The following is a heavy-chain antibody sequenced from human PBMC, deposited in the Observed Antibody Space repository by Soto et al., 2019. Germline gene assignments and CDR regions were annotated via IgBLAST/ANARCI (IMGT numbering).Heavy chain of an antibody. CDR2: IYYSGST. CDR3: AREGTVTTRDYYYYGMDV. D-gene: IGHD4-17*01. Sequence: SETLSLTCTVSGGSISSGDYYWSWIRQPPGKGLEWIGHIYYSGSTYYNPSLKSRVTISVDTSKNQFSLKLSSVTAADTAVYYCAREGTVTTRDYYYYGMDVWAQGTTVTGSS. CDR1: GGSISSGDYY. J-gene: IGHJ6*02. V-gene: IGHV4-30-4*01.